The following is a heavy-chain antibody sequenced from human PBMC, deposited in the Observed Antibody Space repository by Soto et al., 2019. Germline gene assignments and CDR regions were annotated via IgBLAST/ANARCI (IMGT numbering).Heavy chain of an antibody. CDR2: IYYSGST. V-gene: IGHV4-31*03. CDR1: GGSISSGGYY. J-gene: IGHJ5*02. Sequence: QVQLQESGPGLVKPSQTLSLSCIVSGGSISSGGYYWSWIRQYPGKGLEWIGYIYYSGSTYYNPSLRGRVTISVDTSMNQFSLKLNSVNAADTAVYYCARVGCSSTSCYHFDPWGQGTLVSASS. D-gene: IGHD2-2*01. CDR3: ARVGCSSTSCYHFDP.